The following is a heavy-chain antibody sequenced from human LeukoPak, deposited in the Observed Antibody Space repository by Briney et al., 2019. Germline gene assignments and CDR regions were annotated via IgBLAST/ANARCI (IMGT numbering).Heavy chain of an antibody. J-gene: IGHJ6*03. CDR3: ARVPSTYYYYYMDV. Sequence: GGSLRLSCAASGFTFSDYSMSWIRQAPGKGLGWVSYISSSGSTIYYADSVKGRFTISRDNAKNSLYLQMNSLRAEDTAVYYCARVPSTYYYYYMDVWGKGTTVTVSS. CDR1: GFTFSDYS. V-gene: IGHV3-11*04. CDR2: ISSSGSTI.